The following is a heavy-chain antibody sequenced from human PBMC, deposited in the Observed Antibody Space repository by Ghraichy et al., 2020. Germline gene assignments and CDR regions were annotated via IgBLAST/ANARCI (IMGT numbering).Heavy chain of an antibody. CDR3: AKVLQVASGLPYFDY. J-gene: IGHJ4*02. CDR2: ISYDGTVK. CDR1: GFTFSSYG. D-gene: IGHD6-13*01. V-gene: IGHV3-30*18. Sequence: GESLNISCAASGFTFSSYGMHWLRQAPGKGLEWAAAISYDGTVKYYADSVKGRFTISRDNSNNTLYLQINSLRAEDTAVYYCAKVLQVASGLPYFDYWGQGTLVTVSS.